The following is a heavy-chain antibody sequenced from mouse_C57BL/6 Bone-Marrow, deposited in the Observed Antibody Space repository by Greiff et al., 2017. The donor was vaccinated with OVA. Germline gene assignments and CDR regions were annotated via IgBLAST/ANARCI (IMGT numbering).Heavy chain of an antibody. CDR2: IDPSASYT. V-gene: IGHV1-59*01. J-gene: IGHJ3*01. CDR1: GYTFTSYW. Sequence: QVQLQQPGAELVRPGTSVKLSCKASGYTFTSYWMHWVKQRPGQDLEWIGVIDPSASYTNYNQKFKGKATLTVDTSSSTAYMQLSSLTSEDSAVYYCARNDYKAYWGQGTLVTVSA. D-gene: IGHD2-4*01. CDR3: ARNDYKAY.